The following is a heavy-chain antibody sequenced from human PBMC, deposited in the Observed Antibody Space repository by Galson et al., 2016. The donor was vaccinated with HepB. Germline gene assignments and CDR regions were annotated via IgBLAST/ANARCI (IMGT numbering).Heavy chain of an antibody. CDR2: ISAFNGHT. D-gene: IGHD3-22*01. Sequence: SVKVSCKASGYTFTTYGISWVRQAPGQGLGWMGWISAFNGHTNYSQRLQDRVTMTTDTFTSTAYMELRSLRSDDTAVYYCGRDPEYYYDDSGYYYYYYAMDVWGQGTTVSVSS. CDR3: GRDPEYYYDDSGYYYYYYAMDV. V-gene: IGHV1-18*01. CDR1: GYTFTTYG. J-gene: IGHJ6*02.